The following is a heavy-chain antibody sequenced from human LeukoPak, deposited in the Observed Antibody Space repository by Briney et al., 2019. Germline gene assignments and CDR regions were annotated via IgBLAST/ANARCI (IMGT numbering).Heavy chain of an antibody. V-gene: IGHV3-73*01. Sequence: PGGSLRLSCAASGFTFSGSAMHWVRQASGKGLEWVGRIRSKANSYATAYAASVKGRFTISRDDSKNTAYLQMNSLKTEDTAVYCCTRLPHCSGGSCSYYYYYYMDVWGKGTTVTVSS. CDR2: IRSKANSYAT. CDR1: GFTFSGSA. D-gene: IGHD2-15*01. CDR3: TRLPHCSGGSCSYYYYYYMDV. J-gene: IGHJ6*03.